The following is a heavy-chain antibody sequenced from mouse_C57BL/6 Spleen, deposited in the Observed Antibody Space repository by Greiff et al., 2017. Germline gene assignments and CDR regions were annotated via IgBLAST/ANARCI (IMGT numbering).Heavy chain of an antibody. CDR2: IDPNSGGT. Sequence: QVQLLQPGADLVKPGASVKLSCKASGYTFTSYWMHWVRQRPGRGLEWIGRIDPNSGGTKYNEKLKSKATLTVDKPSSTAYMQISSLTSEDSAVYYCARGAREGYFDVWGTGTTVTVSS. CDR3: ARGAREGYFDV. CDR1: GYTFTSYW. V-gene: IGHV1-72*01. J-gene: IGHJ1*03.